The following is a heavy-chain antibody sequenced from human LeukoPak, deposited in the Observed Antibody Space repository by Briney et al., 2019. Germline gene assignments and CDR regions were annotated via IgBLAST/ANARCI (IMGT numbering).Heavy chain of an antibody. CDR3: ASPPADYYDSRDYFDY. V-gene: IGHV1-69*04. Sequence: ASVKVSCKASGGTFSSYVICWVRQAPGQGLEWMGRIIPILGIANYAQKFQGRVTITADKSTSTAYMELSSLRSEDTAVYYCASPPADYYDSRDYFDYWGQGTLVTVSS. J-gene: IGHJ4*02. CDR2: IIPILGIA. CDR1: GGTFSSYV. D-gene: IGHD3-22*01.